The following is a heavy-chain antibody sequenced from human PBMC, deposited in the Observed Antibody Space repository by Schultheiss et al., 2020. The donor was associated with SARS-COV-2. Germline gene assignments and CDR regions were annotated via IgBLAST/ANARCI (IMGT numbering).Heavy chain of an antibody. Sequence: GESLKISCAASGFTFSSYEMNWVRQAPGKGLEWVSYISSSGSTIYYADSVKGRFTISRDNAKNSLYLQMNSLRAEDTAVYYCARDNVGLLCTGGVCYRGGQYNYYYYGMDVWGQGTTVTVSS. D-gene: IGHD2-8*02. CDR3: ARDNVGLLCTGGVCYRGGQYNYYYYGMDV. V-gene: IGHV3-48*03. CDR1: GFTFSSYE. CDR2: ISSSGSTI. J-gene: IGHJ6*02.